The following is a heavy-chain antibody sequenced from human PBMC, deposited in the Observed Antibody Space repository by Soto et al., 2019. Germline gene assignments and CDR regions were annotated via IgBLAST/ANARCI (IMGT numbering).Heavy chain of an antibody. D-gene: IGHD6-19*01. CDR1: GGSNSSYY. CDR3: ASSKIAVAGTALSS. CDR2: IYYSGST. V-gene: IGHV4-59*01. Sequence: QVQLQESGPGLVKPSETLSLTCTVSGGSNSSYYWSWIRQPPGKGLEWIGYIYYSGSTNYNPSLKSRVTISVDTSKNQFSLKLSSVTAADTAVYYCASSKIAVAGTALSSWGQGTLVTVSS. J-gene: IGHJ5*02.